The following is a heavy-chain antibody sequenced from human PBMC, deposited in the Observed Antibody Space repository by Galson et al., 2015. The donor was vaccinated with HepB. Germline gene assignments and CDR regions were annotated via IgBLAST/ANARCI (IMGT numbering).Heavy chain of an antibody. CDR3: AKDLYSSGWYNYFDP. CDR2: ISNDGTNK. Sequence: SLRLSCAASGFPFTAYGLHWVRQAPGKGLEWVAVISNDGTNKYYADSVKGRFTISRDNSNNTLYLQMNSLRAEDTAVYYCAKDLYSSGWYNYFDPWGQGTLVTVSS. CDR1: GFPFTAYG. J-gene: IGHJ5*02. D-gene: IGHD6-19*01. V-gene: IGHV3-30*18.